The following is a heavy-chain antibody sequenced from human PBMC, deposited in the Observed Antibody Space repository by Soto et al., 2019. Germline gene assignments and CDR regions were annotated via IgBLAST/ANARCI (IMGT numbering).Heavy chain of an antibody. J-gene: IGHJ6*02. CDR3: AGGTDYAADV. D-gene: IGHD4-17*01. Sequence: QVQLQESGPGLVKPSQTLSLTCTVSGGSISSGGYYWSWIRQHPGKGLEWIGYIYYSGSTYYNPSLKSRVTMSVGTSKNQCSLKLSSVTAADTAVYYCAGGTDYAADVWGQGTTVTVSS. CDR2: IYYSGST. CDR1: GGSISSGGYY. V-gene: IGHV4-31*03.